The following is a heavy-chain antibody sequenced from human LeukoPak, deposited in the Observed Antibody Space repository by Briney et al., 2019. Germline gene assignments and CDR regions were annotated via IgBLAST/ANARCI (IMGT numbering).Heavy chain of an antibody. CDR1: GGTFSSYA. J-gene: IGHJ6*04. V-gene: IGHV1-69*05. Sequence: ASVKVSCKASGGTFSSYAISWVRQAPGQGLERMGGIIPIFGTANYAQKFQGRVTITTDESTSTAYMELSSLRSEDTAVYYCARGEYRIQLWLGTMDVWGKGTTVTVSS. CDR3: ARGEYRIQLWLGTMDV. D-gene: IGHD5-18*01. CDR2: IIPIFGTA.